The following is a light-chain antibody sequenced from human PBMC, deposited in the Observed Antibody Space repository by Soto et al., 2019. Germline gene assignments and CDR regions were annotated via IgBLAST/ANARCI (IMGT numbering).Light chain of an antibody. V-gene: IGKV3-15*01. CDR2: GAS. J-gene: IGKJ1*01. CDR1: QSVSSN. Sequence: ELVMTQSPATPSVSPGERATLSCRASQSVSSNLAWYQQKPGQAPRPLIYGASTRATGIPARFSGSGSGTEFTLTISSLQSEDFASYYWEQYNNWPRTFGQGTKVEIK. CDR3: EQYNNWPRT.